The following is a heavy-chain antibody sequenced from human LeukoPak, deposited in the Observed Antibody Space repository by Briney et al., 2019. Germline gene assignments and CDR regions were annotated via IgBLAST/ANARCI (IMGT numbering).Heavy chain of an antibody. Sequence: PSQTLSLTCTVSGGSISSGDYYWSWIRQPPGKGLEWIGYIYYSGSTNYNPSLKSRVTISVDKSKNQFSLKLSSVTAADTAVYYCARDGPPRGSLDYWGQGTLVTVSS. D-gene: IGHD1-26*01. CDR1: GGSISSGDYY. CDR2: IYYSGST. V-gene: IGHV4-30-4*01. CDR3: ARDGPPRGSLDY. J-gene: IGHJ4*02.